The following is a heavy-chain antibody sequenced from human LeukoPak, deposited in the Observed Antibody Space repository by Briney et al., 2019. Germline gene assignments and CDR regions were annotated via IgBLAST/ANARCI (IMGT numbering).Heavy chain of an antibody. CDR1: GGSFSGYY. J-gene: IGHJ1*01. D-gene: IGHD6-19*01. CDR3: AREYSSGWSRAEYFQH. CDR2: INHSGST. Sequence: PSETLSLTCAVYGGSFSGYYWSWIREPPGKGLEWIGEINHSGSTNYNPSLKSRVTISVDTSKNQFSLKLTSVTAADTAVYYCAREYSSGWSRAEYFQHWGQGTLVTVSS. V-gene: IGHV4-34*01.